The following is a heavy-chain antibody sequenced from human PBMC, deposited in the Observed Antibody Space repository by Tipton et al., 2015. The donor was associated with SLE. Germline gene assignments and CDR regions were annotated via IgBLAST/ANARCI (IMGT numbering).Heavy chain of an antibody. J-gene: IGHJ4*02. CDR2: ISGTGGST. V-gene: IGHV3-23*01. CDR1: GFTISSYA. D-gene: IGHD2-21*01. Sequence: SLRLSCAASGFTISSYAMSWVRQAPGKGLGWVSAISGTGGSTSYADSVKGRFTISRDNSKNTLYLQMNSLRAEDTAVYYCAKEILWPYWGQGALVTVSS. CDR3: AKEILWPY.